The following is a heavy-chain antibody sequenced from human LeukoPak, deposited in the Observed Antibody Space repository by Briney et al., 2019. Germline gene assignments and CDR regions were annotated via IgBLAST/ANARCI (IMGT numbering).Heavy chain of an antibody. Sequence: PGGSLRLSCAAAGFAFSSYGMHWVRQAPGKGLEWVAVIWYDGSNKYYADSVKGRFTISRDNSKNTLYLQMNSLRAEDTAVYYCARDEWFYYGSGRSGLDYWGQGTLVTVSS. V-gene: IGHV3-33*01. D-gene: IGHD3-10*01. CDR3: ARDEWFYYGSGRSGLDY. CDR2: IWYDGSNK. CDR1: GFAFSSYG. J-gene: IGHJ4*02.